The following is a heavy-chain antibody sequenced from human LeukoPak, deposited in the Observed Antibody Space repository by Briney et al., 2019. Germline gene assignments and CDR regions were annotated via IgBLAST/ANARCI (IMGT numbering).Heavy chain of an antibody. Sequence: ASVQVSCKGSGYTFTGYYMHWVRQATGQGVEWMGLIYSYSGGTNYAQGFQGRAILTMERSIRTADMAPSRLRYDDAAVYDCARVFRTAAAGVYYYSMDVWGQGTTVTVS. J-gene: IGHJ6*02. V-gene: IGHV1-2*02. CDR3: ARVFRTAAAGVYYYSMDV. D-gene: IGHD6-13*01. CDR2: IYSYSGGT. CDR1: GYTFTGYY.